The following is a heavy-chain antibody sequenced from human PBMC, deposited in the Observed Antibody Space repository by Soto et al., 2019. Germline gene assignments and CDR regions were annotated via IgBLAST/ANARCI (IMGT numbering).Heavy chain of an antibody. J-gene: IGHJ4*02. D-gene: IGHD6-25*01. CDR3: TDMLGKRLPRD. CDR1: GAYIRNDYYY. Sequence: SETLSLTCTVSGAYIRNDYYYWSWVRQNPGKGLEWIGTIYYSGTAHYNPSLKSRVTISVDTSRNQFSMKLNSVTAADTAVYYCTDMLGKRLPRDWGQGTVVTVSS. V-gene: IGHV4-39*01. CDR2: IYYSGTA.